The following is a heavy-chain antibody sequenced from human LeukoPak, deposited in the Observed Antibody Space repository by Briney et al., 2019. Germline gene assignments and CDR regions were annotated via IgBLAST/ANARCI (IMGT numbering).Heavy chain of an antibody. J-gene: IGHJ6*03. V-gene: IGHV4-59*12. CDR1: GGSISSYY. CDR3: ARGRSGYDSPYYYYYMDV. CDR2: IYYSGST. D-gene: IGHD5-12*01. Sequence: SETLSLTCTVSGGSISSYYWSWIRQPPGKGLEWIGYIYYSGSTNYNPSLKSRVTISVDTSKNQFSLKLSSVTAADTAVYYCARGRSGYDSPYYYYYMDVWGKGTTVTVSS.